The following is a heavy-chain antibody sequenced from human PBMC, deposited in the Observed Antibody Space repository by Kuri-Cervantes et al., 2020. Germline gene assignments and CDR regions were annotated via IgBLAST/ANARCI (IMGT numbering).Heavy chain of an antibody. CDR2: MNPNSGNT. CDR3: ARGPYYYDSSGSSGFDY. D-gene: IGHD3-22*01. J-gene: IGHJ4*02. Sequence: ASVKVSCKASGGTFSSYAISWVRQATGQGLEWMGWMNPNSGNTGYAQKFQGRVTMTRNTSISTAYMELSSLRSEDTAVYYCARGPYYYDSSGSSGFDYWGQGTLVTVSS. V-gene: IGHV1-8*02. CDR1: GGTFSSYA.